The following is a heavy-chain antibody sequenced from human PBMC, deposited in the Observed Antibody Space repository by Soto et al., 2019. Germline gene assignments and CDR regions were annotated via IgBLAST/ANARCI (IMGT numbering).Heavy chain of an antibody. Sequence: GGSLRLSCAASGFTFSSYGMHWVRQAPGKGLEWVAVIWYDGSNKYYADSVKGRFTISRDNSKNTLYLQMNSLRAEDTAVYYCARDRKEQLQRQDWFDPWGQGTLVTVSS. J-gene: IGHJ5*02. D-gene: IGHD6-6*01. CDR1: GFTFSSYG. CDR2: IWYDGSNK. V-gene: IGHV3-33*01. CDR3: ARDRKEQLQRQDWFDP.